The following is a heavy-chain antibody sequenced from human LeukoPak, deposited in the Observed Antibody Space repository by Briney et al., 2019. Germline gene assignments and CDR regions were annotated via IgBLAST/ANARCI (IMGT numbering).Heavy chain of an antibody. CDR1: GGTFSSYA. D-gene: IGHD3-16*02. Sequence: GSSVKVSCKASGGTFSSYAISWVRQAPGQGLEWMGGIIPIFGTANYAQKFQGRVTITADESTSTAYMELSSLRSEDTAVYYCARSRVPNSFDAFDIWGQGTMVTVSS. V-gene: IGHV1-69*01. CDR3: ARSRVPNSFDAFDI. J-gene: IGHJ3*02. CDR2: IIPIFGTA.